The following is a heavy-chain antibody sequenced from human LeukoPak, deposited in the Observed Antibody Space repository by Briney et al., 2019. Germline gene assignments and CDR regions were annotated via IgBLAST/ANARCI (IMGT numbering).Heavy chain of an antibody. Sequence: PSETLSLTCTVSGGSISSYYWSWIRQPPGKGLEWIGYIYYSGSTNYNPSLKSRVTISVDTSKNQFSLKLSSATAADTAVYYCARRSSGYYYGGAFDIWGQGTMVTVSS. V-gene: IGHV4-59*08. J-gene: IGHJ3*02. D-gene: IGHD3-22*01. CDR1: GGSISSYY. CDR3: ARRSSGYYYGGAFDI. CDR2: IYYSGST.